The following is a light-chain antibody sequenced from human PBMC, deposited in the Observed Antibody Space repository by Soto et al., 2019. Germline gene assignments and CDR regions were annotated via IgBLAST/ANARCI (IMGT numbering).Light chain of an antibody. J-gene: IGLJ1*01. CDR2: DVT. CDR3: SAYASSRLYV. CDR1: SNNVGAYNY. V-gene: IGLV2-14*01. Sequence: QSVLDQPASVAGSPGQSITISCSGTSNNVGAYNYVSWYQQHPGKAPKLIISDVTYRPSRVANRLSGCKSCNTASLTLSGLQVEDDTDYYSSAYASSRLYVFGPGTKVPV.